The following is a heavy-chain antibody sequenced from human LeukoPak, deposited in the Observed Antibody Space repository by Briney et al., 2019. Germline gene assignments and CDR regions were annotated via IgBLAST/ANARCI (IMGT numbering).Heavy chain of an antibody. CDR1: GGSISLYY. Sequence: SETLSLTCTVSGGSISLYYWNWIRQPAGKGLEWIGHIFTSGITNYNPSLKSRVTMSVDTSKAQFSLNLSSVTAADTAVYYCARGDSSSWYNPRWFDPWGQGTLVTVSS. V-gene: IGHV4-4*07. CDR3: ARGDSSSWYNPRWFDP. J-gene: IGHJ5*02. D-gene: IGHD6-13*01. CDR2: IFTSGIT.